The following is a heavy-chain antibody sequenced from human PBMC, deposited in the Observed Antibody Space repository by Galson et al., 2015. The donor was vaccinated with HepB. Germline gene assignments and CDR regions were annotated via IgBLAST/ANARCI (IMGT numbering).Heavy chain of an antibody. V-gene: IGHV3-21*01. Sequence: SLRLSCAASGFTFSSYSMNWVRQAPGKGLEWVSSISSSSSYIYYADSVKGRFTISRDNAKNSLYLQMNSLRAEDTAVYYCARGSMKWELRVDPWGQGTLVTVSS. CDR3: ARGSMKWELRVDP. CDR1: GFTFSSYS. CDR2: ISSSSSYI. J-gene: IGHJ5*02. D-gene: IGHD1-26*01.